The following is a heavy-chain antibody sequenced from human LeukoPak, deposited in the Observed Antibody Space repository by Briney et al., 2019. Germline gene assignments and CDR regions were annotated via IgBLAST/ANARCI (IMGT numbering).Heavy chain of an antibody. CDR2: IYYSGST. CDR1: GGSISSYY. Sequence: SETLSLTCTVSGGSISSYYWSWIRKPPGKGLEWIGYIYYSGSTNYNPSLKSRVTISVDTSKNQFSLKLSSVTAADTAVYYCARSREDYGDYYFDYWGQGTLVTVSS. CDR3: ARSREDYGDYYFDY. D-gene: IGHD4-17*01. J-gene: IGHJ4*02. V-gene: IGHV4-59*01.